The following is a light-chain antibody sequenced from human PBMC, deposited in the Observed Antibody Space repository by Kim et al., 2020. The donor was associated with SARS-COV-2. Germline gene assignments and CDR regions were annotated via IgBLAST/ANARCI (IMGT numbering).Light chain of an antibody. CDR3: QAWDSTWL. CDR2: QDS. Sequence: SYELTQPPSVSVSPGQTASITCSGDKLGDKYACWYQQKPGQSPVLVIYQDSNRPSGIPERFSGSNSGNTATLTISGTQAMDEADYYCQAWDSTWLFGGGT. J-gene: IGLJ3*02. V-gene: IGLV3-1*01. CDR1: KLGDKY.